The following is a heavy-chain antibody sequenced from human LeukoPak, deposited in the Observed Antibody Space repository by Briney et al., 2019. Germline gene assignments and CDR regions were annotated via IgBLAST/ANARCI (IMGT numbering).Heavy chain of an antibody. J-gene: IGHJ4*02. CDR2: ISYDGSNK. CDR3: ARGTVTDY. D-gene: IGHD4-17*01. CDR1: GFTFSSYA. Sequence: GGSLRLSCAASGFTFSSYAMHWVRQAPGKGLEWVAVISYDGSNKYYADSVKGRFTISRDNSKNTLYLQMNSLRAEDTAVYYCARGTVTDYWGQGTLVTVSS. V-gene: IGHV3-30-3*01.